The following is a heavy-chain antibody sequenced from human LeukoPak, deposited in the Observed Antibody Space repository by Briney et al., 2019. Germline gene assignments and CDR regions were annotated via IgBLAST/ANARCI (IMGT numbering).Heavy chain of an antibody. J-gene: IGHJ5*02. D-gene: IGHD6-19*01. CDR3: ARGLGGSGWYVGWFDP. V-gene: IGHV1-2*02. Sequence: ASEKVSCKASGYTFTGYYMHWVRQAPGQGLEWMGWINPNSGGTNYAQKFQGRVTMTRDTSISTAYMELSRLRSDDTAVYYCARGLGGSGWYVGWFDPWGQGTLVTVSS. CDR1: GYTFTGYY. CDR2: INPNSGGT.